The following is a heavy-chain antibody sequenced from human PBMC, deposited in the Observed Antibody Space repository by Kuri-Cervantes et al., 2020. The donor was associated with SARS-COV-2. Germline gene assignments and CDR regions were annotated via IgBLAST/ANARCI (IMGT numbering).Heavy chain of an antibody. Sequence: PSVKVSCKASGYTFTSYDINWVRQATGQGLEWMGWMNPNSGNTGYAQKFQGRVTITRNTSISTAYMELSSLRSEDTAVYYCARWRGGTDAFDIWGQGTMVTVSS. V-gene: IGHV1-8*03. CDR3: ARWRGGTDAFDI. CDR1: GYTFTSYD. J-gene: IGHJ3*02. CDR2: MNPNSGNT. D-gene: IGHD3-16*01.